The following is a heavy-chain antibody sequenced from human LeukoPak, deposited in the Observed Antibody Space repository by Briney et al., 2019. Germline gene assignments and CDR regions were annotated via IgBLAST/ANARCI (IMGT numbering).Heavy chain of an antibody. CDR1: GFTFSSYG. CDR2: ISYDGSNK. CDR3: AKAGYSSGRYNWFDP. J-gene: IGHJ5*02. V-gene: IGHV3-30*18. D-gene: IGHD6-19*01. Sequence: GRSLRLSCAASGFTFSSYGMHWVRQAPGKGLEWVAVISYDGSNKYYADSVKGRFTISRDNSKNTLYLQMNSLRAEDTAVYYCAKAGYSSGRYNWFDPWGQGTLVTVSS.